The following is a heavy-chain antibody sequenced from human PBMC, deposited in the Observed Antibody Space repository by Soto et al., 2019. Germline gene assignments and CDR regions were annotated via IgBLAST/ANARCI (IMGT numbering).Heavy chain of an antibody. CDR3: ARAGGYYDSSGYYIFDY. Sequence: ESGGGVVQPGRSLRLSCAASGFTFSSYAMHWVRQAPGKGLEWVAVISYDGSNKYYADSVKGRFTISRDNSKNTLYLQMNSLRAEDMAVYYCARAGGYYDSSGYYIFDYWGQGTLVTVSS. CDR1: GFTFSSYA. J-gene: IGHJ4*02. D-gene: IGHD3-22*01. V-gene: IGHV3-30-3*01. CDR2: ISYDGSNK.